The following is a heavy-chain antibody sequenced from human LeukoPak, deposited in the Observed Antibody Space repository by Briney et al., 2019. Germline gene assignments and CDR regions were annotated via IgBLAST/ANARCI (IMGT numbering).Heavy chain of an antibody. J-gene: IGHJ4*02. CDR1: GFTFTSSA. CDR3: AAATYYDYVWGSYRPILFDY. Sequence: SVKVSCKASGFTFTSSAMQWVRQARGQRLERIGWIVVGSGNTNYAQKFQERVTITRDMSTSTAYMELSSLRSEDTAVYYCAAATYYDYVWGSYRPILFDYWGQGTLVTVSS. V-gene: IGHV1-58*02. CDR2: IVVGSGNT. D-gene: IGHD3-16*02.